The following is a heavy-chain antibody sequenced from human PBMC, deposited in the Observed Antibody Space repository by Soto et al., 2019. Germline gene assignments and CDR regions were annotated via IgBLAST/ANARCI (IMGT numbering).Heavy chain of an antibody. D-gene: IGHD2-15*01. CDR1: GFTFSRSA. CDR3: AKEIIVVLPATTSYYFDY. V-gene: IGHV3-23*01. J-gene: IGHJ4*02. CDR2: IGGSGGSP. Sequence: GGSLRLSCTASGFTFSRSAMSWVRQAPGKGLEWVSDIGGSGGSPYYADSVKGRFTISRDNSKNTLSLQMNSLRAEDTAVYYCAKEIIVVLPATTSYYFDYWGQGTLVTVSS.